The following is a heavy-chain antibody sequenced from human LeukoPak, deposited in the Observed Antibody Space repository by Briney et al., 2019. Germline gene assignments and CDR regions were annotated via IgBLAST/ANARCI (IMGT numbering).Heavy chain of an antibody. CDR3: AKAWYSSSWYPPENWFDP. V-gene: IGHV3-74*01. Sequence: PGGSLRLSCAASGFTFSSYWMHWVRQAPGKGLVWVSRISNDGGSISYADSVKGRFTISRDDAKNTLYLQMNSLRAEDTAVYYCAKAWYSSSWYPPENWFDPWGQGTLVTVSS. J-gene: IGHJ5*02. D-gene: IGHD6-13*01. CDR2: ISNDGGSI. CDR1: GFTFSSYW.